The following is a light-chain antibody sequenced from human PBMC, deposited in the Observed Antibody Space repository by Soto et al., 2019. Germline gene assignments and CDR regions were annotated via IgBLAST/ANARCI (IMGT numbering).Light chain of an antibody. CDR3: QQYKDWSPLT. CDR1: QNININ. V-gene: IGKV3D-15*01. J-gene: IGKJ4*02. CDR2: GAS. Sequence: EIVMTQSPLTLSVSPGERATLSCRASQNININLAWYQQRPGQAPRILIYGASSRASGIPDRFSCSRSGTDFTLTINRLEPDDFACYYFQQYKDWSPLTFGGGTRVEIK.